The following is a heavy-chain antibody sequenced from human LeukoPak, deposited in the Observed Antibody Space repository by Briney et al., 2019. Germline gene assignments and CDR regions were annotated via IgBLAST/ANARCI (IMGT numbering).Heavy chain of an antibody. Sequence: GGSLRLTCAASGFTFSNYGMHWVRQAPGRGLECVAVIWYDGKHQYYADSVKGRFNISRDNPKNMLYLQMNSLRVEDTAVYYCAKGPTQVLRFLRDGKTYYMDVWGKGTSVLVSS. CDR1: GFTFSNYG. D-gene: IGHD3-3*01. J-gene: IGHJ6*03. CDR3: AKGPTQVLRFLRDGKTYYMDV. V-gene: IGHV3-33*06. CDR2: IWYDGKHQ.